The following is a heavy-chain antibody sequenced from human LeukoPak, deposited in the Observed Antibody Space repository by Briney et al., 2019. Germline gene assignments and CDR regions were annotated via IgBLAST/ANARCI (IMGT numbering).Heavy chain of an antibody. J-gene: IGHJ3*02. CDR1: GLTLSSYA. V-gene: IGHV3-30-3*01. CDR3: ARDYTDLLDAFDI. CDR2: ISYDGSNK. Sequence: AKSLSHSCAASGLTLSSYAMHWVRQAPGKGLAWVAVISYDGSNKYYADSVKGRLTISRDNSKNTLYLQMNSLRAEDTAVYYCARDYTDLLDAFDIWGQGTMVTVSS. D-gene: IGHD3-16*01.